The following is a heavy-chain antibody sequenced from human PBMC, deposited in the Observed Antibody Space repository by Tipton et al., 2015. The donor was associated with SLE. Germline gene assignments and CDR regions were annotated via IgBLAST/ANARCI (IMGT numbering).Heavy chain of an antibody. J-gene: IGHJ4*02. D-gene: IGHD2-8*01. V-gene: IGHV4-39*07. CDR3: VRLRSKVLIDY. CDR1: GGSVSSGSFY. CDR2: TYYSGST. Sequence: LRLSCTVSGGSVSSGSFYWAWIRQPPGKGPEWIGTTYYSGSTYYYPSLKSRITISLDTSKNQFSLEVRSVTAADTAVYYCVRLRSKVLIDYWGQGTLVTVSS.